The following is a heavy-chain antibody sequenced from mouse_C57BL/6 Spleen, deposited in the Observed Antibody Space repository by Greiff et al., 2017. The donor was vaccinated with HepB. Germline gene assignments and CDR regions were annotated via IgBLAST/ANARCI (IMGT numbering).Heavy chain of an antibody. Sequence: EVQLQQSGAELVRPGASVKLSCTASGFNIKDYYMHWVKQRPEQGLEWIGRIDPEDGDTEYAPKFQGKATMTADTSSHTAYLQLSRLTSDDTAVYYCTFYDYVYYAMDYWGQGTSVTVSS. CDR1: GFNIKDYY. J-gene: IGHJ4*01. CDR2: IDPEDGDT. CDR3: TFYDYVYYAMDY. V-gene: IGHV14-1*01. D-gene: IGHD2-4*01.